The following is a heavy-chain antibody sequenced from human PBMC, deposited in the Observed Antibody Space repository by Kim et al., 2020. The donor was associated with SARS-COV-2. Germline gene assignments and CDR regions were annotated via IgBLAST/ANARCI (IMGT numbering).Heavy chain of an antibody. Sequence: AAPVKGRLTISRDNATNSRYLQMNSRGAEDTALYYCAKDMADGPEASFDDWGQGTLVTVSS. J-gene: IGHJ4*02. CDR3: AKDMADGPEASFDD. V-gene: IGHV3-9*01.